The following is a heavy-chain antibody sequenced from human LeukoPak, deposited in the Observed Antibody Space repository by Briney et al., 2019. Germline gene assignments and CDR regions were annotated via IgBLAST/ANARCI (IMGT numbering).Heavy chain of an antibody. V-gene: IGHV3-23*01. CDR3: ARAAVTGIFGWFDP. CDR1: GFTFSTYA. D-gene: IGHD1-20*01. Sequence: GGSLRLSCAASGFTFSTYAMSWVRQAPGKGLEWVSTISISVGRTYYADSVKGRFTISRDNSKNTLYLQMNSLRAEDTAVYYCARAAVTGIFGWFDPWGQGTLVTVSS. J-gene: IGHJ5*02. CDR2: ISISVGRT.